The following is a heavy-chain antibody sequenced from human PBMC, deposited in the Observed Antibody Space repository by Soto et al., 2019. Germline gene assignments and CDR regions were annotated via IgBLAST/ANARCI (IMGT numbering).Heavy chain of an antibody. CDR1: GGSFSGYY. V-gene: IGHV4-34*01. CDR3: ARGRTPMPLRFLEWLLGPLDY. J-gene: IGHJ4*02. D-gene: IGHD3-3*01. CDR2: INHSGST. Sequence: SETLSLTCAVYGGSFSGYYWSWIRQPPGKGLEWIGEINHSGSTNYNPSLKSRVTISVDTSKNQFSLKLSSVTAADTAVYYCARGRTPMPLRFLEWLLGPLDYWGQGTLVTVSS.